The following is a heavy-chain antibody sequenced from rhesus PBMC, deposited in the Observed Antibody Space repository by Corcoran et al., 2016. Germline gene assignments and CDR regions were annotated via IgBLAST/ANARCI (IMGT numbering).Heavy chain of an antibody. CDR1: GYTFTDYY. D-gene: IGHD5-30*01. V-gene: IGHV1S2*01. J-gene: IGHJ4*01. CDR3: AAGEWIQWVRSNGYFDY. CDR2: INPYNGNT. Sequence: QVQLVQSGAEVKKPGSSVKVSCKASGYTFTDYYMHWVRQAPRQGLEWMGWINPYNGNTKYAQKFQGRVTMTRDTSTSTAYMELSSLRSEDTAVYYCAAGEWIQWVRSNGYFDYWGQGVLVTVSS.